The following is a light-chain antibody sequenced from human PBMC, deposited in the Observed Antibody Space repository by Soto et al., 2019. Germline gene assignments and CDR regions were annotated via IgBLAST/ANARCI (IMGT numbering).Light chain of an antibody. V-gene: IGLV2-11*01. J-gene: IGLJ3*02. CDR3: CSYAVTYTLWV. Sequence: QSALTQPRSVSGSPGQSVTISCTGTSSDVGGYNYVSWYQHHPGNAPKLMIYDVTHRPSGVPDRFSGSKSGNTASLTISGLQAEDEAYYYCCSYAVTYTLWVFGGGTKLTVL. CDR2: DVT. CDR1: SSDVGGYNY.